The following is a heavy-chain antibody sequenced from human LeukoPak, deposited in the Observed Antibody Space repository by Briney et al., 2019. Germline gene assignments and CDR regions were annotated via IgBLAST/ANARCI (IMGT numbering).Heavy chain of an antibody. D-gene: IGHD1-1*01. CDR3: AKGTAVDRQYFEN. CDR1: RFTFSACG. V-gene: IGHV3-30*18. CDR2: ISFDGSHK. J-gene: IGHJ4*02. Sequence: GGSLRLSCAASRFTFSACGMHWVRQAPGKGLECVAAISFDGSHKYYADSVKGRFTISRDNSMNTLYLQMNSLRAEDTAVYYCAKGTAVDRQYFENWGQGSLVTVSS.